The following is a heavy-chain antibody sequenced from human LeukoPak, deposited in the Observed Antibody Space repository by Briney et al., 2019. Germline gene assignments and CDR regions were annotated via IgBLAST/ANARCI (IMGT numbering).Heavy chain of an antibody. D-gene: IGHD1-26*01. CDR2: INHSGST. V-gene: IGHV4-34*01. Sequence: SVTLSLTCAVYGGSFSGYYWSWIRQPPGKGLEWIGKINHSGSTNYNPSLKSRVTISVDTSKNQFSLKLSSVTAADTAVYYCARGTVVGAIGHFDYWGQGTLVTVSS. CDR3: ARGTVVGAIGHFDY. CDR1: GGSFSGYY. J-gene: IGHJ4*02.